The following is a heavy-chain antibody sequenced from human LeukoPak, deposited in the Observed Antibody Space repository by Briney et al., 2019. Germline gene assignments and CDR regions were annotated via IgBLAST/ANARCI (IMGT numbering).Heavy chain of an antibody. D-gene: IGHD1-26*01. J-gene: IGHJ4*02. V-gene: IGHV3-48*01. Sequence: GGSLRLSCAASGFTFSSYMMSWVRQAPGKGLEWVSYISTTSSTIYYADSVKGRFTVSRDNDKSSLHLQMNNLRPEDTAVYYCARENIVGSTWGDIDYWGQGTLVTVSS. CDR1: GFTFSSYM. CDR3: ARENIVGSTWGDIDY. CDR2: ISTTSSTI.